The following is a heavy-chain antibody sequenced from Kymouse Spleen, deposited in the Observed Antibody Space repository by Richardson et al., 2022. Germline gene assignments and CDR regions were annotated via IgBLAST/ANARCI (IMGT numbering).Heavy chain of an antibody. CDR1: GFTFSSYD. D-gene: IGHD3-9*01,IGHD7-27*02. Sequence: VQLVESGGGLVQPGGSLRLSCAASGFTFSSYDMHWVRQATGKGLEWVSAIGTAGDTYYPGSVKGRFTISRENAKNSLYLQMNSLRAGDTAVYYCARGLGTYYYYGMDVWGQGTTVTVSS. CDR2: IGTAGDT. CDR3: ARGLGTYYYYGMDV. V-gene: IGHV3-13*01. J-gene: IGHJ6*02.